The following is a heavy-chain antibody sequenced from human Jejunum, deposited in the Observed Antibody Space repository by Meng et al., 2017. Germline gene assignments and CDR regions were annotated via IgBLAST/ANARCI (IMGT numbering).Heavy chain of an antibody. Sequence: LGSGGGWVLPGGSLRLSCAASGFTFSSHTLSWVRQAPGKGLEWVSSISVSTSSTYYTDSVKGRFTISRDNSKNTLYLQMDSLRAEDTAVYYCAKLTTNWGQGTLVTVSS. J-gene: IGHJ4*02. D-gene: IGHD1-14*01. V-gene: IGHV3-23*01. CDR3: AKLTTN. CDR2: ISVSTSST. CDR1: GFTFSSHT.